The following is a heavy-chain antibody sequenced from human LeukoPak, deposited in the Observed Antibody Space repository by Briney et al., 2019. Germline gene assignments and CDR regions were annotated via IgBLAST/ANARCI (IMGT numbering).Heavy chain of an antibody. Sequence: GGSLRLSCAASGFTFSSYSMNWVRQAPGKGLEWVAFVRYDGTNKYYADSVKGRFTISRDNSKNTLYLQMNSLRAEDTAVYYCAKDLAGSSGYFDYWGQGTLVTVSS. D-gene: IGHD6-19*01. CDR2: VRYDGTNK. CDR3: AKDLAGSSGYFDY. V-gene: IGHV3-30*02. J-gene: IGHJ4*02. CDR1: GFTFSSYS.